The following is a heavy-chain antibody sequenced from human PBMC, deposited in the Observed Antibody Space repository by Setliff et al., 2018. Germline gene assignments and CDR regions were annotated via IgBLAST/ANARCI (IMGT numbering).Heavy chain of an antibody. D-gene: IGHD5-18*01. J-gene: IGHJ6*03. CDR1: GGTFSNYC. CDR2: IMPKFGTP. CDR3: ASHFLTVMKYYYYMDV. Sequence: WASVKVSCKASGGTFSNYCISWVRQAPGQGLEWMGGIMPKFGTPNRSQKFQGRVTITADESTSTAYMELSGLTSEDTAVYYCASHFLTVMKYYYYMDVWGKGTTVTVS. V-gene: IGHV1-69*13.